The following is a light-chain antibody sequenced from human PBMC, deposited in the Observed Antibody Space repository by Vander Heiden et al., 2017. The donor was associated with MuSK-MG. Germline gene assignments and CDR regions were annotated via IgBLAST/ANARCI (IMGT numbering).Light chain of an antibody. V-gene: IGKV4-1*01. CDR3: QQDDTTPYT. CDR2: WAS. Sequence: DIVMTQSPDSLAVSLGERATINCKSSQTSLYSSNKKNYLSWFQQKPGQPPKLLIYWASTRESGVPDRFRGSESGTDFTLTISSLQAEDVAVYYCQQDDTTPYTFGQGTKLEIK. CDR1: QTSLYSSNKKNY. J-gene: IGKJ2*01.